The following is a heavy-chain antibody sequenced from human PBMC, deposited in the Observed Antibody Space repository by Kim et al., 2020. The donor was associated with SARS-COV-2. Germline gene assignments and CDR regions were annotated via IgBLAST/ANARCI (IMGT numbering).Heavy chain of an antibody. CDR2: IKSKTDGGTT. D-gene: IGHD3-9*01. Sequence: GGSLRLSCAASGFTFSNAWMSWVRQAPGKGLEWVGRIKSKTDGGTTDYAAPVKGRFTISRDDSKNTLYLQMNSLKTEDTAVYYCTTDVATTYYDILTGYYTLDYWGQGTLVTVSS. V-gene: IGHV3-15*01. CDR1: GFTFSNAW. J-gene: IGHJ4*02. CDR3: TTDVATTYYDILTGYYTLDY.